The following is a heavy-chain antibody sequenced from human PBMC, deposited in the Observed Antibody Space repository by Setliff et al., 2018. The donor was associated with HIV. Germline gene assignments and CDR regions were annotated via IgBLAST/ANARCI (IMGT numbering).Heavy chain of an antibody. V-gene: IGHV1-69*06. Sequence: SVKVSCKASGGTFNRYAVSWVRQAPGQGLEWMGRIIPIFDTTNYAQDFQGRVTITADKSTGTAYMELSSLRSEDTGVYYCARGGFWSGVLYAFDIWGQGTMVTVSS. J-gene: IGHJ3*02. CDR2: IIPIFDTT. CDR1: GGTFNRYA. CDR3: ARGGFWSGVLYAFDI. D-gene: IGHD3-3*01.